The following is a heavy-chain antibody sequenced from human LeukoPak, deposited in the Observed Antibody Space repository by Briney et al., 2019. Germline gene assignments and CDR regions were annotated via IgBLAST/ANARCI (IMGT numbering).Heavy chain of an antibody. Sequence: GGSLRLSCAASGFTFSDYHMTWIRQAPGKGLEWVSYISGSSIYTRYADSVKGRFTISRDNAKSTLYLEMSSLRAEDTAVFYCTRGVGGNSYYFDYWGQGTLVTVSS. CDR1: GFTFSDYH. D-gene: IGHD1-26*01. V-gene: IGHV3-11*06. CDR3: TRGVGGNSYYFDY. J-gene: IGHJ4*02. CDR2: ISGSSIYT.